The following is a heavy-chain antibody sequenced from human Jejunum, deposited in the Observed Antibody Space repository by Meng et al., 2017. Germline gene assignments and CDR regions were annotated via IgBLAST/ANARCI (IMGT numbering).Heavy chain of an antibody. J-gene: IGHJ4*02. D-gene: IGHD1/OR15-1a*01. CDR3: ARDPRTNWASRFFDI. CDR2: ISRSGRA. Sequence: VPVHVSGPGLLEPSRTLSLPSAVPGGHVSTTDWWSRVRQRPGKGLEWIGEISRSGRANYNPSLKGRVTISLDRSMNLFSLKLDSVTAADAAVYYCARDPRTNWASRFFDIWGQGTLVTVSS. V-gene: IGHV4-4*02. CDR1: GGHVSTTDW.